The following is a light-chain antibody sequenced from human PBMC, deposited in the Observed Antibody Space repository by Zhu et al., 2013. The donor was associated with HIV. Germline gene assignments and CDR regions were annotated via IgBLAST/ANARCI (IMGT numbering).Light chain of an antibody. V-gene: IGKV3-15*01. CDR2: GAS. Sequence: EIVMTQSPATLSVSPGERVTLSCRASQSVSINLAWYQQKPGQAPRLLIYGASTRATGFPARFSGSGSGTEFTLTISSLQSEDFEVYYCHQYIDWHSFGQGTKLEVK. CDR3: HQYIDWHS. J-gene: IGKJ2*03. CDR1: QSVSIN.